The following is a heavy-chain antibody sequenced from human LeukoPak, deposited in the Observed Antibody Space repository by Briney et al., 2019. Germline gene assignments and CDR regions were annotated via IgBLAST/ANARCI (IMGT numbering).Heavy chain of an antibody. Sequence: PGGSLRLSCAASGFTFSSSAMTWVRQGPGKGLERVSAITGSGGITYYAASVKGRFTISRDNSKNTLYLQMNSLRTEDTALYYCAKDISGSYLSDVWGKGTTVTVSS. CDR3: AKDISGSYLSDV. D-gene: IGHD3-10*01. CDR2: ITGSGGIT. J-gene: IGHJ6*04. CDR1: GFTFSSSA. V-gene: IGHV3-23*01.